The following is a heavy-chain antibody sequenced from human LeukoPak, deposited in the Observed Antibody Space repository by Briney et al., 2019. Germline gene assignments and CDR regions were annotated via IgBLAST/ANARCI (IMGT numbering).Heavy chain of an antibody. CDR2: VNPSSGNT. Sequence: ASVKVSCKASGYTFTNYDINWVRQATGQGLEWMAWVNPSSGNTGYAQKFQGRITLTRNTSISTAYMELSSLASADTAVYYCARGEKTKRPLGYWGQGTLVTVSS. CDR1: GYTFTNYD. V-gene: IGHV1-8*01. CDR3: ARGEKTKRPLGY. J-gene: IGHJ4*02. D-gene: IGHD7-27*01.